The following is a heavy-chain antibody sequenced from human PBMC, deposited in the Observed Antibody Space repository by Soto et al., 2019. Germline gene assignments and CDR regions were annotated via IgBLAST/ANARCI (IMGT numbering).Heavy chain of an antibody. Sequence: SVKVSCKASGGTFSSYAISWVRQAPGQGLEWMGGIIPIFGTANYAQKFQGRVTITADESTSTAYMELSSLRSEDTAVYYCARSKGFPIDPSEINWFDPWGQGTLVTVSS. CDR2: IIPIFGTA. CDR1: GGTFSSYA. CDR3: ARSKGFPIDPSEINWFDP. D-gene: IGHD3-22*01. J-gene: IGHJ5*02. V-gene: IGHV1-69*13.